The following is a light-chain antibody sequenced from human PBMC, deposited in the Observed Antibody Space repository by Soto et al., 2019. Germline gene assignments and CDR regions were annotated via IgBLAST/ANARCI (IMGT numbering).Light chain of an antibody. V-gene: IGKV1-5*01. CDR3: QKSNDY. CDR2: DVS. Sequence: DIQMIQSPSTLSASVGDRVTITCRASQSISNWLVWYQQKPGKAPKVLIYDVSSLASGVPSRFSGSGSGTEFTLTISSLQSDDFATYYCQKSNDYFGGGTKVEVK. CDR1: QSISNW. J-gene: IGKJ4*01.